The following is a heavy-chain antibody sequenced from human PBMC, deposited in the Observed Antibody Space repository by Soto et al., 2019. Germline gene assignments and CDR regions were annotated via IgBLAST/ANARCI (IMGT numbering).Heavy chain of an antibody. Sequence: SETLSLTCTVSGASIRSSIYYWGCFRQPPGKGLGWIANIYYSGSAYYKPSLKSRVPIFVDTSKNQFSLKLSSVTAADTAVYYCASSGSGIYYGMDVWGQGTTVTVSS. D-gene: IGHD3-10*01. CDR3: ASSGSGIYYGMDV. J-gene: IGHJ6*02. CDR1: GASIRSSIYY. V-gene: IGHV4-39*07. CDR2: IYYSGSA.